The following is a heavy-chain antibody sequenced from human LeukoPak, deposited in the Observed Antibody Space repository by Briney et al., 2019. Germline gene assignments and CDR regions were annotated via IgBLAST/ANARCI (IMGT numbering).Heavy chain of an antibody. CDR3: ARGPATAIALGY. J-gene: IGHJ4*02. Sequence: ASVKVSCKASGYTFTSYYMHRVRQAPGQGLEWMGIVNPSGGSTSYAQKFQGRVTMTRDTSTSTVYMELSSLRSEDTAVYYCARGPATAIALGYWGQGTLVTVSS. V-gene: IGHV1-46*01. CDR1: GYTFTSYY. D-gene: IGHD2-2*02. CDR2: VNPSGGST.